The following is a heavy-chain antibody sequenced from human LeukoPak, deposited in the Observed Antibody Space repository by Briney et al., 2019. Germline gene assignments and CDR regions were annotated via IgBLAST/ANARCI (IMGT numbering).Heavy chain of an antibody. J-gene: IGHJ4*02. Sequence: GGSLRLSCAASGFTFSSYWMSWVRQAPGKGLEWVANIKQDGSEKYYVDSVKGRFTISRDNAKNSLYLQMNSLRAEDTAAYYCARVGRGVLRFLEWLYFDYWGQGTLVTVSS. V-gene: IGHV3-7*01. CDR1: GFTFSSYW. D-gene: IGHD3-3*01. CDR2: IKQDGSEK. CDR3: ARVGRGVLRFLEWLYFDY.